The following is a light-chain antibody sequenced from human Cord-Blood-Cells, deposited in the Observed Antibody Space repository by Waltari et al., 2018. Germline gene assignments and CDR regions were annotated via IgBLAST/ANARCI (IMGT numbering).Light chain of an antibody. CDR3: SSYTSSSTPLYV. Sequence: QSALTQPASVSGSPGQSITISCPGTSSDVGGYNYVSWYQQHPGKAPKLMIYEVSNRPSGVSKRFSGSKSGNTASLTISGLQAEDEADYYCSSYTSSSTPLYVFGTGTKVTVL. J-gene: IGLJ1*01. CDR1: SSDVGGYNY. V-gene: IGLV2-14*01. CDR2: EVS.